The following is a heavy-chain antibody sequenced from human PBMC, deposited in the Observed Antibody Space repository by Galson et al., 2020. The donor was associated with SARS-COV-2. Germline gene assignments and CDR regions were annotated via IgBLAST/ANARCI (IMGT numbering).Heavy chain of an antibody. D-gene: IGHD6-25*01. V-gene: IGHV3-11*01. CDR2: ISTGGNMI. J-gene: IGHJ5*01. CDR3: ARGGGYFTFDS. CDR1: GFTFSDFY. Sequence: GESLKISCAASGFTFSDFYMSWIRQAPGKGLEWISHISTGGNMIYYADSLQGRFTISRDNANNSLFLQMDSLRVEDTAVYYCARGGGYFTFDSRGQGTLVTVSS.